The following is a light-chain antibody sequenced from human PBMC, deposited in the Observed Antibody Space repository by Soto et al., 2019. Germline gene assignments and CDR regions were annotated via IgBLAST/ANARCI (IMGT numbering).Light chain of an antibody. CDR2: GAS. Sequence: EIVMTQSPATLSVSPGERATLSCSASQSISSNLAWYQQKPGQAPRLLIYGASTRATGIPARFSGSGSRAEFTLTISSLQSEDFAVYYCQQYDNWPKTFGQGTKVDIK. CDR3: QQYDNWPKT. V-gene: IGKV3-15*01. J-gene: IGKJ1*01. CDR1: QSISSN.